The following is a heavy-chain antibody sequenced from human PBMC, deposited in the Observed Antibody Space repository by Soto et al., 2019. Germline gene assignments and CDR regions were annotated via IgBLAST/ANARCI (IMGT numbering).Heavy chain of an antibody. Sequence: SETLSLTCSVSGGSITSYHWSWIRQPPGKGLEWIGYIYYRGNTNYNPSLKSRVTISVDRSKNQFSLKLSSVTAADTAVYYCARAPVLRFLEWLSVYFDYWGQGTLVTVSS. CDR1: GGSITSYH. CDR2: IYYRGNT. V-gene: IGHV4-59*12. J-gene: IGHJ4*02. D-gene: IGHD3-3*01. CDR3: ARAPVLRFLEWLSVYFDY.